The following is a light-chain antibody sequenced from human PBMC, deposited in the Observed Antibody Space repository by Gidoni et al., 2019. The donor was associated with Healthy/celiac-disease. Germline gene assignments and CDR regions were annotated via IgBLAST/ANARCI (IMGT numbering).Light chain of an antibody. CDR2: GAS. CDR3: QQYNNWPPYT. CDR1: QSVSSN. V-gene: IGKV3-15*01. J-gene: IGKJ2*01. Sequence: EIVMTQSPATLSVSPGERATLSCRASQSVSSNLAWYQQKPGQAPRLRIYGASTRAIGIPARFSGSGSGTEFTLTISSLQSEDFAVYYCQQYNNWPPYTFGQGTKLEIK.